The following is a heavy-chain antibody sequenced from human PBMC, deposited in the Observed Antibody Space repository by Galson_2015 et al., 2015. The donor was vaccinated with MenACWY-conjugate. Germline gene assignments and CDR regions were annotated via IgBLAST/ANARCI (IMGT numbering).Heavy chain of an antibody. D-gene: IGHD3-22*01. V-gene: IGHV3-64*01. CDR2: ISHDGTST. J-gene: IGHJ4*02. CDR1: GISFDIFA. CDR3: ARGGYDSGPVPFDY. Sequence: SLRLSCAASGISFDIFAMHWVRQAPGRGLELVATISHDGTSTYYGNSVKGRFTISRDNSKNSLYLQMDSLRPDDSAVYYCARGGYDSGPVPFDYWGRGTLVTVSS.